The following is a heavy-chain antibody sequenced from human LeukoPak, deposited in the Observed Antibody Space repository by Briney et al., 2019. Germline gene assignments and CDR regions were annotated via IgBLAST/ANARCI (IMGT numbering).Heavy chain of an antibody. CDR1: GYTFTSYG. J-gene: IGHJ6*02. CDR2: ISAYNGNT. V-gene: IGHV1-18*01. CDR3: ARVPGIAAAGQYYYYGMDV. Sequence: ASVKVSCKASGYTFTSYGISWARQAPGQGLEWMGWISAYNGNTNYAQKLQGRVTMTTDTSTSTAYMELRSLRSDDTAVYYCARVPGIAAAGQYYYYGMDVWGQGTTVTVSS. D-gene: IGHD6-13*01.